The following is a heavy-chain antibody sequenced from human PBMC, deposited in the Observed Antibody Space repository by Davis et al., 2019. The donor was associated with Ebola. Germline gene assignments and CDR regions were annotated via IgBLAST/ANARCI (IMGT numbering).Heavy chain of an antibody. J-gene: IGHJ4*02. V-gene: IGHV3-30*02. CDR1: GFTFSSYG. D-gene: IGHD4-23*01. Sequence: GESLKISCAASGFTFSSYGMHWVRQAPGKGLEWVAFIRYDGSNKYYADSVKGRFTISRDNAKNSLSLQMNGLRAEDTAVYYCARGPSTGNSFSYWGQGTLVTVSS. CDR2: IRYDGSNK. CDR3: ARGPSTGNSFSY.